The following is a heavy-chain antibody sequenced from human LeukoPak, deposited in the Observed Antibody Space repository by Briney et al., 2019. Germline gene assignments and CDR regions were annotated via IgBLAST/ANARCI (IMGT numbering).Heavy chain of an antibody. D-gene: IGHD2-2*01. CDR3: ARVPLRDCSSTSCLRYFYMDV. V-gene: IGHV1-69-2*01. CDR1: GYTFTDYY. J-gene: IGHJ6*03. CDR2: VDPEDGET. Sequence: GASVKVSCKASGYTFTDYYMHWVQQAPGKGLEWMGRVDPEDGETIYAEKFQGRVTITADTSTDTAYMELSGLRSDDTAVYYCARVPLRDCSSTSCLRYFYMDVWGKGTTVTVS.